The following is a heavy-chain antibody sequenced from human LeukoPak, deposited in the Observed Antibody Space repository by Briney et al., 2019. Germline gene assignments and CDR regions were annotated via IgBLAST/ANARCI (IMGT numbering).Heavy chain of an antibody. CDR3: ARHPSLYSSGWYDWFDP. V-gene: IGHV4-39*01. CDR1: GGSISSSSYY. CDR2: IYYSGST. D-gene: IGHD6-19*01. Sequence: PSETLSLTCTASGGSISSSSYYWGWIRQPPGKGLEWIGSIYYSGSTYYNPSLKSRVTISVDTSKNQFSLKLSSVTAADTAVYYCARHPSLYSSGWYDWFDPWGQGTLVTVSS. J-gene: IGHJ5*02.